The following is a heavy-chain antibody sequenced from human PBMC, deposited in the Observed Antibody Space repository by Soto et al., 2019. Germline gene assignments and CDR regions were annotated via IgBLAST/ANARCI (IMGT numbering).Heavy chain of an antibody. D-gene: IGHD3-9*01. Sequence: PGESLKISCKGSGYSFTSYWIGWVRQIPWKGLEWMGIIYPVDSDTRYSPSFQGQVTISADKSISTAYLQWSSLKASDTAMYYCARQGHYDILTGSDHWSEPWGQGTLVSISA. CDR3: ARQGHYDILTGSDHWSEP. V-gene: IGHV5-51*01. CDR2: IYPVDSDT. CDR1: GYSFTSYW. J-gene: IGHJ5*02.